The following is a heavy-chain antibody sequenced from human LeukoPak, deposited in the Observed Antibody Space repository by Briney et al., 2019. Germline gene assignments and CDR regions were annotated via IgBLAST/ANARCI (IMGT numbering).Heavy chain of an antibody. V-gene: IGHV3-11*06. Sequence: GGSLRLSCAAFGFTFRDHYMSWIRQAPGKGLEWISYISPTTSYTNYYADSVKGRFTISRDDAKKSLYLQMNSLRDEDRAVYYCASGRYGLDVWGQGTTVTVSS. CDR3: ASGRYGLDV. J-gene: IGHJ6*02. CDR2: ISPTTSYT. CDR1: GFTFRDHY.